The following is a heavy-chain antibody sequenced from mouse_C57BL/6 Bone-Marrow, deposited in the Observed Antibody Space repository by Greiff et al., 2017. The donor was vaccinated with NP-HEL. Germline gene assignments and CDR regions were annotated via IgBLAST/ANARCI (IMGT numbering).Heavy chain of an antibody. J-gene: IGHJ3*01. CDR2: IYPGGGYT. CDR1: GYTFTNYW. D-gene: IGHD4-1*01. V-gene: IGHV1-63*01. CDR3: ARAELGVAWFAY. Sequence: VQLQQSGAELVRPGTSVKMSCKASGYTFTNYWIGWAKQRPGHGLEWIGDIYPGGGYTNYKEKFKGKAKLTADKSSSTAYMQFSSLTSEDSAIYYCARAELGVAWFAYWGQGTLVTVSA.